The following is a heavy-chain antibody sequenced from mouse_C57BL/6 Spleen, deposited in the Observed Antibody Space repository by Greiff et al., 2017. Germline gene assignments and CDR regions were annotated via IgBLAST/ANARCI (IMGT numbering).Heavy chain of an antibody. CDR2: IYPGDGDT. CDR3: VSFYGSSYVYAMDY. CDR1: GYAFSSSW. V-gene: IGHV1-82*01. Sequence: QVQLQQSGPELVKPGASVKISCKASGYAFSSSWMNWVKQRHGKGLEWIGRIYPGDGDTTYNGKFKGKATLTADKASSTAYLQLSSLTSEDSAVYYCVSFYGSSYVYAMDYWGQGTSVTVSS. D-gene: IGHD1-1*01. J-gene: IGHJ4*01.